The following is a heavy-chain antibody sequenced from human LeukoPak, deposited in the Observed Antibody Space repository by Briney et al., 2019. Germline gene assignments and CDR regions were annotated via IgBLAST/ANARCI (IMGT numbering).Heavy chain of an antibody. CDR1: GFTFSSSW. CDR2: IKTDGSTT. J-gene: IGHJ4*02. Sequence: GGSLRLSCAVSGFTFSSSWMHWVRQAPGKGLVWVSHIKTDGSTTAYADSVKGRFTISRDNAKNTLYPQMNSLRAEDTGVYYCARGNQQLPRSTPDYWGQGTLVTVSS. D-gene: IGHD2-2*01. V-gene: IGHV3-74*01. CDR3: ARGNQQLPRSTPDY.